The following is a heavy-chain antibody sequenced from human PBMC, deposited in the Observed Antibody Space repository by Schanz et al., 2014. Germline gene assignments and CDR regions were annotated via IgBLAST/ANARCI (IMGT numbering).Heavy chain of an antibody. V-gene: IGHV3-23*04. CDR2: ISGSGGST. CDR1: GFTLSNSD. Sequence: EVQLVESGGGLVQPGGSLRLSCAASGFTLSNSDMHWVRQAPGKGLEWVSGISGSGGSTYYADSVKGRFTISRDNSKNTLYLQMNSLRAEDTAVYYCAKDLLYGAPMPLNHLDYWGQGTLVTVSS. D-gene: IGHD2-2*01. J-gene: IGHJ4*02. CDR3: AKDLLYGAPMPLNHLDY.